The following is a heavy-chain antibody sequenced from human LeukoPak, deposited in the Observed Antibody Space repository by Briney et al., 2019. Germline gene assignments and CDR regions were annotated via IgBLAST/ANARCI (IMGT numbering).Heavy chain of an antibody. CDR2: ISGNGGST. Sequence: GSLRLSCAASGFTLSSYDMSWVRQAPGKGLEWVSSISGNGGSTNYADSVKGRFTISRDNSKNTLSLQMNSLRAEDTAVYYCAKGVYGAVDYWGQGTLVTVSS. D-gene: IGHD3-10*01. CDR1: GFTLSSYD. V-gene: IGHV3-23*01. J-gene: IGHJ4*02. CDR3: AKGVYGAVDY.